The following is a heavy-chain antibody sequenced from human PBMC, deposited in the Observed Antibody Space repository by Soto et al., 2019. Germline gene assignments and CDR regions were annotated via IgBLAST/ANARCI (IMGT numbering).Heavy chain of an antibody. CDR1: GFAFNTYG. CDR2: IWYDGSNK. CDR3: ARAVGSFDY. Sequence: QVQLEESGGGVVQPGRSLRLSCAASGFAFNTYGMHWVRQAPGKGLEWVAVIWYDGSNKYYADSVKGRFTISRDNSKDTLYLQMNSLRVEDTAMYYSARAVGSFDYWGQGTLLTVSS. V-gene: IGHV3-33*01. D-gene: IGHD3-10*01. J-gene: IGHJ4*01.